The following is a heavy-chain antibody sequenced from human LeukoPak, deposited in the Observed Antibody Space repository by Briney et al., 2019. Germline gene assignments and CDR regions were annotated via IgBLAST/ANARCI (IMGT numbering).Heavy chain of an antibody. D-gene: IGHD2-15*01. CDR1: GFTCSSYW. J-gene: IGHJ4*02. CDR3: AREAAGDY. V-gene: IGHV3-7*01. CDR2: IKQDGSEK. Sequence: PGGSLRLSCAASGFTCSSYWMSWVRQAPGKGLEWVANIKQDGSEKYYVDSVKGRFTISRDNAKNSLYLQMNSLRAEDTAVYYCAREAAGDYWGQGTLVTVSS.